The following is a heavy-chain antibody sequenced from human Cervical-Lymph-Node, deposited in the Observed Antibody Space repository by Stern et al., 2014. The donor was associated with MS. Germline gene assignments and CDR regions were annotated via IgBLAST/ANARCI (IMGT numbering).Heavy chain of an antibody. CDR2: IYYSGST. V-gene: IGHV4-39*01. CDR1: GGSISSSSYY. D-gene: IGHD2-15*01. CDR3: ASPEGQDENFDY. Sequence: QLQLQESGPGLVKPSETLSLTCTVSGGSISSSSYYWGWIRQPPGKGLEWIGSIYYSGSTYYNPSLKSRVTISVDTPKNQFSRKLSSVTAADTAVYYCASPEGQDENFDYWGQGTLVTVSS. J-gene: IGHJ4*02.